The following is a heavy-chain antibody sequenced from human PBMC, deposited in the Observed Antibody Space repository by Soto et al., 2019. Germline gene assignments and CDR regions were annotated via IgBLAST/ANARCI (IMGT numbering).Heavy chain of an antibody. CDR2: VYQSGSA. Sequence: QLQLQESGSGLVKPSQTLSLTCTVSGGSIRRDAYSWSWIRQPPGKGLEWIGYVYQSGSAYYNPSLNTPLNISLTTSRNGSTLKLTPMTAADTAVYFGVKVESDAETHSCDYWGQGTLITVSP. J-gene: IGHJ4*02. V-gene: IGHV4-30-2*01. CDR1: GGSIRRDAYS. CDR3: VKVESDAETHSCDY. D-gene: IGHD2-21*01.